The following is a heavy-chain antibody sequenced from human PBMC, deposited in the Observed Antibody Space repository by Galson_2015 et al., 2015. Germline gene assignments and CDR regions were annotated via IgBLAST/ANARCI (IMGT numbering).Heavy chain of an antibody. CDR3: ARESTSRDFDS. V-gene: IGHV3-30*03. Sequence: LRLSCAASGFSFSSYRVHWVRQAPGKGLEWVAMISYEGSKKYYGDSVKGRFTISRDNSKNTLYLQMSSLRAEDTAVYSCARESTSRDFDSWGQGTLVAVSS. D-gene: IGHD6-13*01. CDR1: GFSFSSYR. J-gene: IGHJ4*02. CDR2: ISYEGSKK.